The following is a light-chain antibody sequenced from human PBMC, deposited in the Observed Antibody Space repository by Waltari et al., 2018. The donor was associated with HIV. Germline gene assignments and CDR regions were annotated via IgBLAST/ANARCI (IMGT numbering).Light chain of an antibody. CDR1: QSLKHTDGKTY. CDR2: EVS. J-gene: IGKJ2*01. CDR3: MQSLHLLYT. Sequence: EIVMTQTPSSLSVTPGQPASFYCNSSQSLKHTDGKTYLYWYLQRPGQSPQVLIYEVSKRYAGVPDRFSGSGSGTHFTLKIARVEAEDVGSYYCMQSLHLLYTFGQGTKLEIK. V-gene: IGKV2D-29*02.